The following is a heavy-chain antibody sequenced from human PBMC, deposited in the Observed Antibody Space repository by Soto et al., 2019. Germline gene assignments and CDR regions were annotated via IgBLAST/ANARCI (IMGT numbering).Heavy chain of an antibody. V-gene: IGHV1-46*01. Sequence: ASVKVSCKASGYTFTSYYMHWVRQAPGQGLEWMGIINPSGGSTSYAQKFQGRVTMTRDTSTSTVYMELSSLRSEDTAVYYCARGTMVRGVITFYYYYYGMDVWGQGTTVTVS. CDR1: GYTFTSYY. D-gene: IGHD3-10*01. CDR2: INPSGGST. J-gene: IGHJ6*02. CDR3: ARGTMVRGVITFYYYYYGMDV.